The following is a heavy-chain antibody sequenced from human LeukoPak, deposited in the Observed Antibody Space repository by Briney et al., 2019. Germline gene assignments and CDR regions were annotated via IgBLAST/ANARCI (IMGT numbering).Heavy chain of an antibody. V-gene: IGHV1-8*01. CDR1: GYTFTSYD. Sequence: ASVKVSCKASGYTFTSYDINWVRQATGQGLEWMGWMNPNSGNTGYAQKFRGRVTMTRNTSISTAYMELSSLRSEDTAVYYCATLTPYGDSYIFDYWGQGTLVTVSS. CDR3: ATLTPYGDSYIFDY. D-gene: IGHD4-17*01. CDR2: MNPNSGNT. J-gene: IGHJ4*02.